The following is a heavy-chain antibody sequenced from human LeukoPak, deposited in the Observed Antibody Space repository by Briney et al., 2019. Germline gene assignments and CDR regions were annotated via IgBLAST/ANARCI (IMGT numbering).Heavy chain of an antibody. CDR2: IYSGGST. D-gene: IGHD5-18*01. CDR3: ARELDTGSFDY. Sequence: GGSLRLSCAASGFTVSSNYMSWVRQAPGKGLEWVSVIYSGGSTYYADSVKGRFTISRDNSKNTLYLQMNSLRAEDTAVYYCARELDTGSFDYWGQGTLVTVSS. CDR1: GFTVSSNY. J-gene: IGHJ4*02. V-gene: IGHV3-66*01.